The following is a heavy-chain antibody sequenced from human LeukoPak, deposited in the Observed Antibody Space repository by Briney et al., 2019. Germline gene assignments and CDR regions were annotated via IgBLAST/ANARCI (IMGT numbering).Heavy chain of an antibody. D-gene: IGHD1-26*01. J-gene: IGHJ3*02. CDR2: IIPIFGIA. CDR3: ARSLFPSGSAFDI. CDR1: GGTFSSYA. V-gene: IGHV1-69*04. Sequence: SVKVSCKASGGTFSSYAISWVRQAPGQGLEWMGRIIPIFGIANYAQKFQGRVTITADKSTSTAYMELSSLRSEDTAVYYCARSLFPSGSAFDIWGQGTMATVSS.